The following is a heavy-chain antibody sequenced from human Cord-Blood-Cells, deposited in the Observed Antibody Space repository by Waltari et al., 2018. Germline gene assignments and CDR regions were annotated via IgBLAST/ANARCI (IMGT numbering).Heavy chain of an antibody. CDR3: ARVLGYSGYDDAFDI. Sequence: EVQLVESGGGLVQPGGSLRLSCAASGFTFSSYWMSWVRQAPGKGLEWVANIKQDGSEKYYVDSVKGRFTISRDNAKNSLYLQMNSLRAEDTAVYYCARVLGYSGYDDAFDIWGQWTMVTVSS. V-gene: IGHV3-7*01. CDR2: IKQDGSEK. J-gene: IGHJ3*02. D-gene: IGHD5-12*01. CDR1: GFTFSSYW.